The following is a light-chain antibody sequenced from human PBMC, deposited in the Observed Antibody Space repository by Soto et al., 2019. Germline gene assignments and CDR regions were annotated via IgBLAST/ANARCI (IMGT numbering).Light chain of an antibody. CDR1: QDIKNF. V-gene: IGKV1-33*01. Sequence: DIQLTQSPSSLSASVGDRVTITCQASQDIKNFLNWYQQKPGKAPKLLIYDGSSLETGVPSRFSGSGSGTDFTFAISSLQPEDIATYYCQQYDDLPYTFGQGTKLE. CDR3: QQYDDLPYT. J-gene: IGKJ2*01. CDR2: DGS.